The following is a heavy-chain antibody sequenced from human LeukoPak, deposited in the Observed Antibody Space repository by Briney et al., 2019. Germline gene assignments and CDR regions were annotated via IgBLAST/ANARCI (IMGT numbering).Heavy chain of an antibody. CDR2: INSDGKTT. J-gene: IGHJ4*02. Sequence: PGGSLTLTCTVSGFSISSNCNYWVRLAPGKGLVLVSRINSDGKTTNYADSVKGRFTISRDNAKNTLYLQMNSLRAEDTAVYYCTRDITLTRGGRSDYWGQGTLVTVSA. CDR1: GFSISSNC. V-gene: IGHV3-74*01. CDR3: TRDITLTRGGRSDY. D-gene: IGHD3-10*01.